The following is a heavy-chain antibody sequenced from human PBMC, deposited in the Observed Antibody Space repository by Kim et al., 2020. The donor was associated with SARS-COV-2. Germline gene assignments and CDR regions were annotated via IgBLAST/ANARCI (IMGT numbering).Heavy chain of an antibody. J-gene: IGHJ4*02. Sequence: SPSLKSRVTISVDTSKNQFSLKLSSVTAADTAVYYCARRVVAAGTRYYFDYWGQGTLVTVSS. V-gene: IGHV4-59*01. D-gene: IGHD6-13*01. CDR3: ARRVVAAGTRYYFDY.